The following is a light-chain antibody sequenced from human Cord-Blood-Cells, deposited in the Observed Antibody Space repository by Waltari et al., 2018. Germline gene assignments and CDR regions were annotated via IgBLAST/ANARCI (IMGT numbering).Light chain of an antibody. V-gene: IGLV2-14*01. CDR2: DVS. Sequence: QSALTQPASVSGSPGQSITISCTGTSSDAGGYNYVSWYQQHPGKAPKLMIYDVSHRPSGVSNRFSGSKSGNTASLTISGLQAEDEADYYCSSYTSSSTLNWVFGGGTKLTVL. CDR1: SSDAGGYNY. CDR3: SSYTSSSTLNWV. J-gene: IGLJ3*02.